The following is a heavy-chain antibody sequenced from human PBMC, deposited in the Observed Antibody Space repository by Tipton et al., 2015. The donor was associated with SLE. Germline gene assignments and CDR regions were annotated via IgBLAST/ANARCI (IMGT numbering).Heavy chain of an antibody. CDR3: ARHIGWTTATTLGGVDV. CDR1: GGSISSTPYY. Sequence: TLSLSCAVSGGSISSTPYYWAWIRQPPGKDLEWIGAIYYDGTTYYKSSLKSRVTISVDTSKNQFSLQLTSVTAADTAIYYCARHIGWTTATTLGGVDVWGRGTTVTVSS. D-gene: IGHD1/OR15-1a*01. V-gene: IGHV4-39*01. J-gene: IGHJ6*02. CDR2: IYYDGTT.